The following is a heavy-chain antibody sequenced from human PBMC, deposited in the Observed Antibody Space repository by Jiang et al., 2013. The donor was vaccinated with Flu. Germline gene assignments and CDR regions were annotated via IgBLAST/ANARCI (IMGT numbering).Heavy chain of an antibody. D-gene: IGHD2-8*02. CDR3: AKNDCSGGVCYSL. J-gene: IGHJ4*02. CDR1: GASISSVQYY. CDR2: IYYSGSS. V-gene: IGHV4-39*01. Sequence: GSGLVKPSETLSLTCSVSGASISSVQYYWAWIRQPPGKGLEWLGSIYYSGSSYYKSSLKRRLSISVDTSKNQVSLRLSSVTATDTAVYYCAKNDCSGGVCYSLWGPGTLVTVS.